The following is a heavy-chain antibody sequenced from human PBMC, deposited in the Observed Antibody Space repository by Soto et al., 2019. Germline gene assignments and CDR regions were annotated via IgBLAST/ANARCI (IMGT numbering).Heavy chain of an antibody. CDR1: GDSVSSNSVA. V-gene: IGHV6-1*01. CDR3: ARGRDYGTYYFDY. CDR2: TYYRSKWYN. D-gene: IGHD3-16*01. Sequence: SQTLSLTCAISGDSVSSNSVAWNWIRQSPSRGLEWLGRTYYRSKWYNDYAVSVKSRITINSDTSKNQFSLQLNSVTPEDTALYYCARGRDYGTYYFDYWGPGTLVTVS. J-gene: IGHJ4*02.